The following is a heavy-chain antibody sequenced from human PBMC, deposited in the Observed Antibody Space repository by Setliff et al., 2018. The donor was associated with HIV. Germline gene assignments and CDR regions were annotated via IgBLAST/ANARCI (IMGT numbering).Heavy chain of an antibody. CDR2: TNPKSGGT. Sequence: GASVKVSCKASGYTFTSYGISWVRQAPGQGPEWMGWTNPKSGGTNYAQKFQGRVIMTRDTSISTAYMELSRLRSDDTAMYYCARDGRLLWFGEFSNWGQGTLVTVSS. J-gene: IGHJ4*02. D-gene: IGHD3-10*01. CDR1: GYTFTSYG. V-gene: IGHV1-2*02. CDR3: ARDGRLLWFGEFSN.